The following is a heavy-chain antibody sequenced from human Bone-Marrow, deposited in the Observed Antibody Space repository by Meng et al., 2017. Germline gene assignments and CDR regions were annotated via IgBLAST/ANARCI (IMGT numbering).Heavy chain of an antibody. Sequence: QVQLKESGPGLVKPSQTLSLPCTVLGCSISRGGYYWSWIRQNPGKGLEWIGYIYYSGSTYYNPSLKSLVTISVDTSKNQFSLKLSSVTAADTAVYYCARWAPSSRTFDYWGQGTLVTVPS. J-gene: IGHJ4*02. CDR2: IYYSGST. CDR3: ARWAPSSRTFDY. D-gene: IGHD6-13*01. V-gene: IGHV4-31*01. CDR1: GCSISRGGYY.